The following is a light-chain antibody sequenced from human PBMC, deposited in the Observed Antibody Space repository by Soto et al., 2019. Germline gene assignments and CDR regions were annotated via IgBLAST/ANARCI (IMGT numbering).Light chain of an antibody. V-gene: IGLV4-69*01. CDR2: LSSDGSH. J-gene: IGLJ2*01. CDR3: QTWDTGARVV. CDR1: SGHSSDA. Sequence: QLVLTQSPSASASLGASVKLTCTLSSGHSSDAIAWHQQQPEKGPRYLMKLSSDGSHSKGDGIPDRFSGSSSGAERYLTISRLQSEDEADYYCQTWDTGARVVFGGGTKLTVL.